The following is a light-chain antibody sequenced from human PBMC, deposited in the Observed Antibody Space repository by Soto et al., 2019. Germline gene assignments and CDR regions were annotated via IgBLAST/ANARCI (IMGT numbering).Light chain of an antibody. J-gene: IGKJ1*01. CDR2: GAS. Sequence: EIVMTQSPATLSVSPGERATLSCRASQSVSSNLAWYQQKPGQAPRLLIYGASTRATGIPARFSGSGSGTEFTLTISSLQSEDFAVYCCQQYENWPPETYGQVTKVEI. CDR3: QQYENWPPET. V-gene: IGKV3-15*01. CDR1: QSVSSN.